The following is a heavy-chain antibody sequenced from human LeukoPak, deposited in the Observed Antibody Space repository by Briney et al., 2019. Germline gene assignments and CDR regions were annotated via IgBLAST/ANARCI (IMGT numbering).Heavy chain of an antibody. CDR3: AKGTYGDYDYFDY. D-gene: IGHD4-17*01. CDR2: ISWNSGSI. V-gene: IGHV3-9*01. Sequence: GGSLRLSCAASGFTFDDYAMHWVRQAPGKGLEWVSGISWNSGSIGYADSVKGRFAISRDNAKNSLYLQMNSLRAEDTALYYCAKGTYGDYDYFDYWGQGTLVTVSS. J-gene: IGHJ4*02. CDR1: GFTFDDYA.